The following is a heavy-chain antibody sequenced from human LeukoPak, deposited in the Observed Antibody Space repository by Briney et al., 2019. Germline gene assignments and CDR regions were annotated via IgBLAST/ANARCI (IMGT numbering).Heavy chain of an antibody. D-gene: IGHD3-3*01. V-gene: IGHV3-30*04. CDR1: GFTFSSNA. Sequence: GGSLRLSCAVSGFTFSSNAMHWVRQAPGKGLEWLAVISYDGSNKNFADSVKGRFTVSRDNSKHTLYLHMNSLRSDDTAMYYCATGGKFDFWSGYHIDNWGQGTLVTVSS. J-gene: IGHJ4*02. CDR2: ISYDGSNK. CDR3: ATGGKFDFWSGYHIDN.